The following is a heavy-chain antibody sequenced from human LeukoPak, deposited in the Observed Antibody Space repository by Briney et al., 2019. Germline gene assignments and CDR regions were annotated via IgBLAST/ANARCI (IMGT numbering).Heavy chain of an antibody. D-gene: IGHD3-3*01. CDR2: IYYSGGT. CDR3: ARADLALAPFDY. V-gene: IGHV4-61*01. J-gene: IGHJ4*02. Sequence: SETLSLTCTVSGGSVSSGSYYWSWIRQPPGKGLEWIGYIYYSGGTNYNPSLKSRVTISVDTSKNQFSLKLSSVTAADTAVYYCARADLALAPFDYWGQGTLVTVSS. CDR1: GGSVSSGSYY.